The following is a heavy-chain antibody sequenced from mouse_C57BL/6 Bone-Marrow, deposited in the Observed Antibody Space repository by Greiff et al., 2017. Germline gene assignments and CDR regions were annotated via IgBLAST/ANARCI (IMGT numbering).Heavy chain of an antibody. V-gene: IGHV1-81*01. D-gene: IGHD1-1*01. CDR3: ARGITTVFDY. CDR1: GYTFTSYG. CDR2: IYPRSGNT. Sequence: QVQLQQSGAELARPGASVKLSCKASGYTFTSYGISWVKQRTGQGLGWIGEIYPRSGNTYYNEKFKGKATLTADKSSSTAYMELRSLTSEDSAVYFCARGITTVFDYWGQGTTLTVSS. J-gene: IGHJ2*01.